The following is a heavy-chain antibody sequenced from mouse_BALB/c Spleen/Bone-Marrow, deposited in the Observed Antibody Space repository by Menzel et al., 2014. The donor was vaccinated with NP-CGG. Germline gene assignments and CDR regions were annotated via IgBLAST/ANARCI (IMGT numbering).Heavy chain of an antibody. Sequence: EVKLMESGGGLVQPGGSMKLSCVASGFTFSNYWMNWVRQSPEKGLEWVAEIRLKSNNYATHYAESVKGRFTISRDDSKSSVYLQTNNLRAEDTGIYYCIRRGRGYAMDYWGQGTSVTVSS. V-gene: IGHV6-6*02. CDR3: IRRGRGYAMDY. J-gene: IGHJ4*01. CDR1: GFTFSNYW. CDR2: IRLKSNNYAT.